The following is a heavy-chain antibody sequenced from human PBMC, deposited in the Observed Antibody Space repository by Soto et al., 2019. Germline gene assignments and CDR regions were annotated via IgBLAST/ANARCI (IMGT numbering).Heavy chain of an antibody. CDR3: ARSRSIVVAPEDAFDI. V-gene: IGHV3-66*01. D-gene: IGHD3-22*01. Sequence: PGGSLRLSCAASGFTVSSNYMSWVRQAPGKGLEWVSVIYSGGSTYYADSVKGRFTISRDNSKNTLYLQMNSLRAEDTAVYYCARSRSIVVAPEDAFDIWGQGTMVTV. CDR2: IYSGGST. CDR1: GFTVSSNY. J-gene: IGHJ3*02.